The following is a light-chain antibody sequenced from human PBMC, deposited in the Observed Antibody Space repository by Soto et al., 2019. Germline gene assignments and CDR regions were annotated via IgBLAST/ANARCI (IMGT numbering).Light chain of an antibody. Sequence: QSALTQPASVSGSPGQSITIACTGTNRDVGSYNLVSWYQQRPGEAPKLIISEVRNRPSGISYRFTGSKSGNTASLTISGLQAEDEADYYFSSYTPTSTLVFGGGTKLTVL. CDR1: NRDVGSYNL. CDR2: EVR. V-gene: IGLV2-14*01. J-gene: IGLJ3*02. CDR3: SSYTPTSTLV.